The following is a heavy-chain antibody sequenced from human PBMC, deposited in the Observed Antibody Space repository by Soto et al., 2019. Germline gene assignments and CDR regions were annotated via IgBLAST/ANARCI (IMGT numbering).Heavy chain of an antibody. CDR2: INHSGST. V-gene: IGHV4-34*01. Sequence: SETLSLTCAVYGGSFSGDHWTWIRQPPGKGLEWIGEINHSGSTNYNPSLKSRVTISVDTSKKQISLKLNSVTAADTALYYCARRYCSSTSCLAGFDPWGRGTLVTVSS. D-gene: IGHD2-2*01. CDR3: ARRYCSSTSCLAGFDP. CDR1: GGSFSGDH. J-gene: IGHJ5*02.